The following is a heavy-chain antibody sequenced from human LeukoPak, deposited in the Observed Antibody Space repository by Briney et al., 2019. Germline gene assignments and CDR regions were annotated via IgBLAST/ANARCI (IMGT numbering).Heavy chain of an antibody. CDR2: IYYSGST. CDR1: DGSISSYY. J-gene: IGHJ4*02. Sequence: SETLSLTCTVSDGSISSYYWSWIRQPPGKGLEWIGHIYYSGSTNYNPSLKSRVTISADTSKNQFSLKLSSLTAADTAAYYCARDTSIAAAGIDYWGQGTLVTVSS. CDR3: ARDTSIAAAGIDY. D-gene: IGHD6-13*01. V-gene: IGHV4-59*01.